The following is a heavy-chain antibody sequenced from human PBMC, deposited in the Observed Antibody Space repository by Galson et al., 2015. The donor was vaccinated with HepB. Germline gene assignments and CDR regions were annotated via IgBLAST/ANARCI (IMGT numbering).Heavy chain of an antibody. J-gene: IGHJ4*02. Sequence: SLRLSCAASGFTFSSYAMHWVRQAPGKGLEYVSAISSNGGSTYYADSVKGRFTISRDNSKNTLYLQMSSLRAEDTAVYYCVKDWGIAARPKGGDYWGQGTLVTVSS. V-gene: IGHV3-64D*06. CDR2: ISSNGGST. CDR3: VKDWGIAARPKGGDY. D-gene: IGHD6-6*01. CDR1: GFTFSSYA.